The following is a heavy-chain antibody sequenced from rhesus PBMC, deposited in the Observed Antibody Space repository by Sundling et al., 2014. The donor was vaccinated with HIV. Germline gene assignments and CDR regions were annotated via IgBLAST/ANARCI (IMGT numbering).Heavy chain of an antibody. J-gene: IGHJ4*01. V-gene: IGHV3S42*01. CDR2: INSGGGST. CDR1: GFTFSSYG. D-gene: IGHD6-31*01. CDR3: AKDFLDSSGLFDY. Sequence: EVQLMETGGGLVQPGGSLKLSCAASGFTFSSYGMNWVRQAPGKGLEWVSVINSGGGSTYYADSVKGRFTISRDNSKNTLSLQMNSLRVEDTAVYYCAKDFLDSSGLFDYWGQGDLVTVSS.